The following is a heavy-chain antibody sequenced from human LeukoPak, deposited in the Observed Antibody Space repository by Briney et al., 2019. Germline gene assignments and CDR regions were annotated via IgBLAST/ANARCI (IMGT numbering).Heavy chain of an antibody. D-gene: IGHD3-10*01. J-gene: IGHJ6*03. CDR3: AKAMVRGVDYYYYMDV. CDR1: GFSFSDYS. CDR2: ISSSSTYI. Sequence: GGSLRLSCAASGFSFSDYSINWVRQAPGKGLEWVSSISSSSTYIFYADSVKGRFTLSRDNAKNSLYLQMNSLRAEDTALYYCAKAMVRGVDYYYYMDVWGKGTTVTISS. V-gene: IGHV3-21*04.